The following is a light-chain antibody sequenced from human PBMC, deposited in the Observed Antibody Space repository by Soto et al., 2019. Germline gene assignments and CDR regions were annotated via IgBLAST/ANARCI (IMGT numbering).Light chain of an antibody. CDR3: QKYDNAPLT. J-gene: IGKJ4*01. CDR1: QGISTY. CDR2: AAY. V-gene: IGKV1-27*01. Sequence: DIQMTQTPSSLSASVGDRVTITCRARQGISTYLAWYQQKPGKAPKLLISAAYTLQPGVPPRFSGSGSGTDFTLTISSLQPEDVATYYCQKYDNAPLTFGGGTKVEIK.